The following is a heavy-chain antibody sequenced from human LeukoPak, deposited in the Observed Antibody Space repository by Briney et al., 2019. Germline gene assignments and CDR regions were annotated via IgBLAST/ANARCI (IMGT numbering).Heavy chain of an antibody. CDR1: GYTFTSYG. D-gene: IGHD5-24*01. Sequence: ASVKVSCKASGYTFTSYGISWVRQAPGQGLEWMGWISAYDGNTNYAQKLQGRVTMTTDTSTSTAYMELRSLRSDDTAVYYCARDKITLEMATILFDYWGQGTLVTVSS. CDR2: ISAYDGNT. CDR3: ARDKITLEMATILFDY. J-gene: IGHJ4*02. V-gene: IGHV1-18*01.